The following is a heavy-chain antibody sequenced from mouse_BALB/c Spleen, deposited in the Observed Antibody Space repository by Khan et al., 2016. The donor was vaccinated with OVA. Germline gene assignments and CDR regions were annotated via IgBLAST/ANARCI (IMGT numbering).Heavy chain of an antibody. CDR3: ARLYAMDY. J-gene: IGHJ4*01. CDR2: ISSGGSYT. V-gene: IGHV5-6*01. Sequence: EVELVESGGDLVKPGGSLKLSCAASGFTFSSYGMSWVRQTPDKRLEWVATISSGGSYTYYPDSVKGRFTISRDNARNTLYLQLSSLESDDTARYYCARLYAMDYWGQGTSVTVSS. CDR1: GFTFSSYG.